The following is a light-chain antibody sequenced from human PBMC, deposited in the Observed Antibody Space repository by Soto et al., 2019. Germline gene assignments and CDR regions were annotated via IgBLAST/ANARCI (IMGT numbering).Light chain of an antibody. J-gene: IGLJ1*01. CDR3: SSYTSSSTLYV. CDR1: SSDFGGYNY. V-gene: IGLV2-14*01. CDR2: DVS. Sequence: QSVLTQPASVCGSPGQSITISCTGTSSDFGGYNYVSWYQQHPGKAPKLMIYDVSNRPSGVSNRFSGSRSGNTASLTISGLQAEDEADYYCSSYTSSSTLYVFGTGTKVTVL.